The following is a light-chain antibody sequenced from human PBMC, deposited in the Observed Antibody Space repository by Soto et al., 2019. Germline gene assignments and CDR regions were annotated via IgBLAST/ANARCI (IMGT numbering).Light chain of an antibody. CDR2: GAS. CDR1: QSVSDSY. V-gene: IGKV3-20*01. J-gene: IGKJ2*01. Sequence: EIVLTQSPDTLSLSPGERATLSCRASQSVSDSYLAWYQKRPGQAPRLLIYGASRRATGIPDKFRGSGSGTDFTLTINRLEPEDFALYYCQQYGASPPTFGQGTKREMK. CDR3: QQYGASPPT.